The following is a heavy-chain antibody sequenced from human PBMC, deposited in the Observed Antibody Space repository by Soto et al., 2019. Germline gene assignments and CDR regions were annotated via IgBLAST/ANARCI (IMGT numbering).Heavy chain of an antibody. V-gene: IGHV3-30-3*01. D-gene: IGHD3-22*01. CDR1: GFTFSRYS. CDR2: ISYDETNE. CDR3: SRAPFDSSGYFAY. J-gene: IGHJ4*02. Sequence: GGSLRLSCAAPGFTFSRYSMHWVRQAPGKGLEWVAAISYDETNESYADSVKGRFTISRDISKNTMFLQMNSLRPEDTAVYFCSRAPFDSSGYFAYWGQGTLVTVSS.